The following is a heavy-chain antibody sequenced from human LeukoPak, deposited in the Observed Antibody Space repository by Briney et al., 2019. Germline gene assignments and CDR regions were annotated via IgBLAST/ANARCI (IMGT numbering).Heavy chain of an antibody. V-gene: IGHV3-21*01. J-gene: IGHJ3*02. CDR2: ISSSSSYI. Sequence: GGSLRLSCAASGFTFSTYNMNWVRQAPGKGLEWVSSISSSSSYIYHADSVKGRFTISRDNAKNSLYLRMNSLRAEDTAVYYCAGASVATMVWGVVPPHAFDIWGQGTMVTVSS. CDR1: GFTFSTYN. CDR3: AGASVATMVWGVVPPHAFDI. D-gene: IGHD3-10*01.